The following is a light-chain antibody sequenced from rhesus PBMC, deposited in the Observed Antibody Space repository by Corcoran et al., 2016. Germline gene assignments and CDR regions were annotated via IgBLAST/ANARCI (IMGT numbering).Light chain of an antibody. J-gene: IGKJ1*01. CDR1: QSVGSY. CDR2: GAP. V-gene: IGKV3-24*04. Sequence: IVLTQSPATLSLSPGERATLSCRASQSVGSYLAWYQQKPGQAPRLLIYGAPIRATGIPDRFSGSGSGSGFTLTISSLGPEDVGVYYCQQSSKSWTFGQGTKVEIK. CDR3: QQSSKSWT.